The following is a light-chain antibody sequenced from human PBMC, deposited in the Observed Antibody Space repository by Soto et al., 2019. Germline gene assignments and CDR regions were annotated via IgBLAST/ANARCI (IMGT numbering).Light chain of an antibody. V-gene: IGKV3-20*01. J-gene: IGKJ1*01. CDR1: QSLSNNY. CDR3: QQFGPSPT. CDR2: GAS. Sequence: VLTQSPGTLSLSPGEGASLSCRASQSLSNNYLAWYQHKPGQAPRLLIYGASSRATGIPDRFSGSGSGTAFTLTITRLEPEDFAVYYCQQFGPSPTFGQGTKVDIK.